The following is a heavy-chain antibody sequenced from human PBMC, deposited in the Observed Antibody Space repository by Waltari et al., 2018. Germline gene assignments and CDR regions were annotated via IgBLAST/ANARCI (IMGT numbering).Heavy chain of an antibody. Sequence: QLQLQESGPGLVKPSETLSLTCTVSGGSISSSSYYWGWIRQPPGKGLEWIGSIYYSGSTYYNPSLKSRVTISVDTSKNQFSLKLSSVTAADTAVYYCASGVIPYGDYVDWYFDLWGRGTLVTVSS. J-gene: IGHJ2*01. V-gene: IGHV4-39*07. CDR3: ASGVIPYGDYVDWYFDL. D-gene: IGHD4-17*01. CDR2: IYYSGST. CDR1: GGSISSSSYY.